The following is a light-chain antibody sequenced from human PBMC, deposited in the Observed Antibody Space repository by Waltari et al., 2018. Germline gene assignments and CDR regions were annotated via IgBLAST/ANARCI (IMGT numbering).Light chain of an antibody. V-gene: IGKV3-20*01. CDR3: QHYVRLPAT. CDR2: GTA. Sequence: SCRASQSVSSALALYQQKPGQAPRLLIYGTANRATGIPDRFSGSGSGTDYSLTISRLEPEDVAVYFCQHYVRLPATFGQGTKVEIK. J-gene: IGKJ1*01. CDR1: QSVSSA.